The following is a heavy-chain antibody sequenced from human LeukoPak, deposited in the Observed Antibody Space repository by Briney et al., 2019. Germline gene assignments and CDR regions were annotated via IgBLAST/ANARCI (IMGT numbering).Heavy chain of an antibody. V-gene: IGHV1-46*03. CDR2: INPSGGST. CDR3: ARDEGDTGYDSPGY. Sequence: ASVKVSCKASGYIFTNYYMHWVRQAPGQGLEWMGIINPSGGSTNYAQKFQGRVTMTRDTSTSTVYMELGSLRSGDTAVYYWARDEGDTGYDSPGYWGQGTLVTVSS. J-gene: IGHJ4*02. D-gene: IGHD5-12*01. CDR1: GYIFTNYY.